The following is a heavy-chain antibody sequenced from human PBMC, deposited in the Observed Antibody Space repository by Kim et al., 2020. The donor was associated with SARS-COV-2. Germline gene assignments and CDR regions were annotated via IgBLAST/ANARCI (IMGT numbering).Heavy chain of an antibody. CDR2: ITGAGRNI. D-gene: IGHD3-10*01. CDR1: GFTFSSYA. CDR3: AKSYKGGLYAGVYYYGMDV. Sequence: GGSLRLSCAASGFTFSSYAMSWVRQAPGKGLGWVSAITGAGRNIYYANSVKGRFTISRDNSKNTLYLQMNSLRAEDTAVYYCAKSYKGGLYAGVYYYGMDVWGQGTTVTVSS. V-gene: IGHV3-23*01. J-gene: IGHJ6*02.